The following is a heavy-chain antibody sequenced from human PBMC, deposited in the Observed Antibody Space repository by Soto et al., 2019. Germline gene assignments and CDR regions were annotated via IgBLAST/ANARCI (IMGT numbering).Heavy chain of an antibody. J-gene: IGHJ4*02. CDR3: ARDESGYSYGFDY. Sequence: QVQLVQSETEVKKPGASVKVSCKASGYTFTHYGITWVRRAPGQGLEWMGWISAYNGNTKYAQSLQGRVTMTTDTSTSTAYMELRSLRSDDTAVYYCARDESGYSYGFDYWGQGTLVTVSS. CDR1: GYTFTHYG. CDR2: ISAYNGNT. V-gene: IGHV1-18*01. D-gene: IGHD5-18*01.